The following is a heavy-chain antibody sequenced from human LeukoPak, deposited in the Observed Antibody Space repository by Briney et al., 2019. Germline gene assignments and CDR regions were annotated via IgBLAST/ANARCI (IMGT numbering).Heavy chain of an antibody. CDR2: IKRKIDGGAT. J-gene: IGHJ4*02. CDR3: SVGVGASDTDY. CDR1: GFTFSSYA. D-gene: IGHD1-26*01. V-gene: IGHV3-15*01. Sequence: PGGSLRLSCAASGFTFSSYAMSWVRQAPGKGLEWVGRIKRKIDGGATDYAAPVKGRCTIARDDSKNTFYLQMNSLKTEDTAVYYCSVGVGASDTDYWGQGTLVTVSS.